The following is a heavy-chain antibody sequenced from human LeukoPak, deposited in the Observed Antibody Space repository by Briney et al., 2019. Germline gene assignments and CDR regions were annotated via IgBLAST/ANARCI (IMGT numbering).Heavy chain of an antibody. Sequence: SETLSLTCAVYGGSFSGYYWSWIRQPPGKGLEWTGEINHSGSTNYNPSLKSRVTISVDTSKNQFSLKLSSVPAADTAVYYCARGRRVTMIVVVIAETPHFDYWGQGTLVTVSS. V-gene: IGHV4-34*01. CDR3: ARGRRVTMIVVVIAETPHFDY. CDR1: GGSFSGYY. D-gene: IGHD3-22*01. CDR2: INHSGST. J-gene: IGHJ4*02.